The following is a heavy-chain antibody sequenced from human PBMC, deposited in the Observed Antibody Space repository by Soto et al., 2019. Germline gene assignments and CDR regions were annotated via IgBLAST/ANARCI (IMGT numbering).Heavy chain of an antibody. Sequence: SETLSLTCTVSGGSISSSSYYWGWIRQPPGKGLEWLGRIYYSGSTYYNPSLKSRVTISVDTSKNQFSLKLSSVTAADTAVYYCARQERRLVVVVGANLRPEYFDYWGQGTLVTVSS. CDR3: ARQERRLVVVVGANLRPEYFDY. J-gene: IGHJ4*02. D-gene: IGHD2-15*01. CDR1: GGSISSSSYY. V-gene: IGHV4-39*01. CDR2: IYYSGST.